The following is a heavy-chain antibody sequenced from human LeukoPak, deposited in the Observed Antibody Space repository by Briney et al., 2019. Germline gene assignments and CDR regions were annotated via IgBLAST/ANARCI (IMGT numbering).Heavy chain of an antibody. CDR2: IHHIGST. Sequence: PSETLSLTCSVSDYSISDGYYWGWLRQPPGKGLEWIGSIHHIGSTYYNPSLKSRVTTSLDTSKNQLSLKVDSVTAADTAVYYCARAPRFSRLAYGSGSPPPPLFDYWGQGTLVTVSS. CDR3: ARAPRFSRLAYGSGSPPPPLFDY. J-gene: IGHJ4*02. D-gene: IGHD3-10*01. CDR1: DYSISDGYY. V-gene: IGHV4-38-2*02.